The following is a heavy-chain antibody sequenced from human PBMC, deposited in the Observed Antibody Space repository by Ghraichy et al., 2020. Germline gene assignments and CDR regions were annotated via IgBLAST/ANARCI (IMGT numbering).Heavy chain of an antibody. J-gene: IGHJ3*02. CDR3: ARGRGGNSVDASDM. Sequence: GALRLSCAASGFTLSSYGMHWVRQAPGKGLEWVAVIWFDGSNKYYVDSVKGRFTISRDNSKNTLYLQMNSLRAEDTAVYYCARGRGGNSVDASDMWGQGTMVTVSS. D-gene: IGHD4-23*01. CDR2: IWFDGSNK. CDR1: GFTLSSYG. V-gene: IGHV3-33*01.